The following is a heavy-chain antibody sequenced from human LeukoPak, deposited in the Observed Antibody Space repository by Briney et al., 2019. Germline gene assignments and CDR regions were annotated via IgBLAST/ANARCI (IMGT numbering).Heavy chain of an antibody. Sequence: SVKVSCKASGGTFSSYAISWVRQAPGQGLEWMGGIIPIFGTANYAQKFQGRVTITADKSTSTAYMELSSLRSEDTAVYYCARGEQWLEDFDYWGQGTLVTVSS. CDR3: ARGEQWLEDFDY. CDR1: GGTFSSYA. J-gene: IGHJ4*02. CDR2: IIPIFGTA. D-gene: IGHD6-19*01. V-gene: IGHV1-69*06.